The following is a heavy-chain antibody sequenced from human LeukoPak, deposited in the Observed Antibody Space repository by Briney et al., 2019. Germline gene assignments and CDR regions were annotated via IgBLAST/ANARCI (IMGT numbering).Heavy chain of an antibody. D-gene: IGHD3-22*01. CDR2: IYYSGST. J-gene: IGHJ6*02. CDR1: GGSISSYF. CDR3: ARDRIGYYDSSGYYNGMDV. V-gene: IGHV4-59*01. Sequence: PSETLSLTCTVSGGSISSYFWSWIRQPPGKGLEWIGYIYYSGSTNYNPSLKSRVTISVDTSKNQFSLKLSSVTAADTAVYYCARDRIGYYDSSGYYNGMDVWGQGTTVTVSS.